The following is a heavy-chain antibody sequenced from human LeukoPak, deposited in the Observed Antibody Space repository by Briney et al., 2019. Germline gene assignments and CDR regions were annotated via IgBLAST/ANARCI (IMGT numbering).Heavy chain of an antibody. CDR1: GYTFNSYA. CDR3: ARKGTTGIYYFDS. CDR2: ISGSGGST. D-gene: IGHD1-7*01. J-gene: IGHJ4*02. V-gene: IGHV3-23*01. Sequence: GGSLRLSCAVSGYTFNSYALGWVRQAPGKGLEWVSIISGSGGSTYYADSVKGRFTFSRDNSKNTLYLQMNSLRAEDTAVYYCARKGTTGIYYFDSWGQGTLVSVSS.